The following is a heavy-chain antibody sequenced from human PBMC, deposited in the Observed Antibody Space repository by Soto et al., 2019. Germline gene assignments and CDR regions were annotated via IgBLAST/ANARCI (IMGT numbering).Heavy chain of an antibody. V-gene: IGHV4-59*01. CDR1: GGSISRYY. CDR2: IYYSGST. D-gene: IGHD6-13*01. Sequence: SETLSLTCTVSGGSISRYYWSWIRQPPGKGLEWIGYIYYSGSTNYNPSLKSRVTISVDTSKNQFSLKLSSVTAADTAVYYCATRDSSSWYGYYYYGMDVWGQGTTVTVSS. CDR3: ATRDSSSWYGYYYYGMDV. J-gene: IGHJ6*02.